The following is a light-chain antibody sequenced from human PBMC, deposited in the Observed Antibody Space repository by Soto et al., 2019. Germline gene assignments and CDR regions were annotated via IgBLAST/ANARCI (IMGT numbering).Light chain of an antibody. CDR3: QQFSSYPLP. CDR1: QTVRNNY. Sequence: FVLTQSPGTLSLSPGERATLSCRASQTVRNNYLAWYQQKPGQAPRLLIYDASSRATGIPDRFSGGGSGTDFTLTISRLEPEDFAVYYCQQFSSYPLPFGGGTKVDIX. J-gene: IGKJ4*01. CDR2: DAS. V-gene: IGKV3-20*01.